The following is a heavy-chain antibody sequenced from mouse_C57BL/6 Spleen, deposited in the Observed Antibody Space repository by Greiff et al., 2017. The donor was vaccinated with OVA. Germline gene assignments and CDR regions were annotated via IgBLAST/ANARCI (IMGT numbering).Heavy chain of an antibody. CDR2: IDPETGGT. J-gene: IGHJ2*01. Sequence: VQLQESGAELVRPGASVTLSCKASGYTFTDYEMHWVKQTPVHGLEWIGAIDPETGGTAYNQKFKGKAILTADKSSSTAYMELRSLTSEDSAVYYCTRGAITTVVANYFDYWGQGTTLTVSS. CDR3: TRGAITTVVANYFDY. D-gene: IGHD1-1*01. V-gene: IGHV1-15*01. CDR1: GYTFTDYE.